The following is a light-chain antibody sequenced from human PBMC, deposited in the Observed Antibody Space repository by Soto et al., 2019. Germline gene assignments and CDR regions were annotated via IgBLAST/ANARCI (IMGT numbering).Light chain of an antibody. Sequence: QAVLTQPRSVSGSPGQSVTISCTGTSSDVGRYDYVSWYQQHPGKAPKLIIYDVSERPSGVPNRFSGSKSGNTASLTISGLKVEDEADYYCCSSGGSPTHVFGTGTKVTVL. CDR3: CSSGGSPTHV. V-gene: IGLV2-11*01. CDR2: DVS. CDR1: SSDVGRYDY. J-gene: IGLJ1*01.